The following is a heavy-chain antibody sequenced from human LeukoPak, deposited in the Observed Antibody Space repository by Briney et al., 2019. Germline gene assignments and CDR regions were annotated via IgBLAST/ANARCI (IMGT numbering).Heavy chain of an antibody. CDR3: ARGYYDFWSGYHQPYYYYMDV. Sequence: ASVKVSCKASGYTFTSYAMHWVRQAPGQRLEWMGWINAGNGNTKYSQKFQGRVTITRDTSTSTVYMELSSLRSEDTAVYYCARGYYDFWSGYHQPYYYYMDVWGKGTTVTVSS. CDR2: INAGNGNT. CDR1: GYTFTSYA. D-gene: IGHD3-3*01. J-gene: IGHJ6*03. V-gene: IGHV1-3*01.